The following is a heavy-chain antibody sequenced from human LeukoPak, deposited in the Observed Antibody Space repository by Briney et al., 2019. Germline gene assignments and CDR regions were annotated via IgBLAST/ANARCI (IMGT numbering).Heavy chain of an antibody. CDR1: GGTFSSYA. CDR2: IIPIFGTA. D-gene: IGHD1-1*01. Sequence: SVKVSCKASGGTFSSYATSWVRQAPGQGLEWMGGIIPIFGTANYAQKLQGRVTMTTDTSTSTAYMELRSLRSDDTAVYYCAREDVQNYFDYWGQGTLVTVSS. J-gene: IGHJ4*02. CDR3: AREDVQNYFDY. V-gene: IGHV1-69*05.